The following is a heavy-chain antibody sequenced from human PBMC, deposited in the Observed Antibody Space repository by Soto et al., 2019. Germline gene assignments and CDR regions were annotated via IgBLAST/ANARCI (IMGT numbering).Heavy chain of an antibody. D-gene: IGHD3-3*01. CDR1: CVSISSNY. J-gene: IGHJ6*02. Sequence: PSETLSLTCIVSCVSISSNYWSWIRQPPGQGLEWIGYIHYSGSTNFNPSLKNRVIMSVDTSKNQFSLRLSSVTAADTAVYYCARSYPNTIFGVVPSRGLDVWGQGATVTVSS. CDR3: ARSYPNTIFGVVPSRGLDV. V-gene: IGHV4-59*01. CDR2: IHYSGST.